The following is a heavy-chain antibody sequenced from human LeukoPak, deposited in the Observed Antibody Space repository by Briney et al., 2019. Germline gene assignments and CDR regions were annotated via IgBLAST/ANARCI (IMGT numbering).Heavy chain of an antibody. Sequence: PGGSLRLSSAASGFTFSSYWMSWVRQAPGKGLEWVANIKQDGSEKYYVDSVKGRFTISRDNAKNSLYLQMNSLRAEDTAVHYCARTSSGYSSSWYYWFDPWGQGTLVTVSS. D-gene: IGHD6-13*01. CDR3: ARTSSGYSSSWYYWFDP. CDR1: GFTFSSYW. J-gene: IGHJ5*02. CDR2: IKQDGSEK. V-gene: IGHV3-7*01.